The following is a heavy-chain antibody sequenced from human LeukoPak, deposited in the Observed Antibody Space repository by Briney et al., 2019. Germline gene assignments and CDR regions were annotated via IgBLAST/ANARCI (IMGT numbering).Heavy chain of an antibody. CDR1: GGSISAYS. J-gene: IGHJ4*02. D-gene: IGHD5-12*01. V-gene: IGHV4-59*01. CDR3: AREFEGYSGYAFDY. CDR2: IYYSGST. Sequence: SETLSLTCTVSGGSISAYSWSWIRQPPGKGLEWIGYIYYSGSTNYNPSLKSRVTISVDTSKNQFSLKLSSVTAADTAVYYCAREFEGYSGYAFDYWGQGTLVTVSS.